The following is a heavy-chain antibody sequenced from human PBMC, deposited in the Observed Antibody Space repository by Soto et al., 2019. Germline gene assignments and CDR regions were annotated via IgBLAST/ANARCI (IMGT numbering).Heavy chain of an antibody. CDR3: ARGGYYYYGMDV. J-gene: IGHJ6*02. Sequence: ASVKISCKASGYTFTSYDINWVRQATGQGLAWMGWMNPNSGNTGYAQKFQGRVTMTRNTSISTAYMELSSLRSEDTAVYYCARGGYYYYGMDVWGQGTTVTVSS. CDR2: MNPNSGNT. V-gene: IGHV1-8*01. CDR1: GYTFTSYD.